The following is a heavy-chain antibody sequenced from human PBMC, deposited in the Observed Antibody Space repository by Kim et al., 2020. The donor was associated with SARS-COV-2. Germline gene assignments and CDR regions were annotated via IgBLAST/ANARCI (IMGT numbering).Heavy chain of an antibody. CDR2: IRSKANSYAT. J-gene: IGHJ3*02. Sequence: GGSLRLSCAASGFTFSGSTMHWVRQASGKGLEWVGRIRSKANSYATAYAASVKGRFTISRDDSQNTAYLQMNSLKTEDTAVYYCTRVNPISGGWYDAFDIWGQETMVTVSS. D-gene: IGHD6-19*01. V-gene: IGHV3-73*01. CDR1: GFTFSGST. CDR3: TRVNPISGGWYDAFDI.